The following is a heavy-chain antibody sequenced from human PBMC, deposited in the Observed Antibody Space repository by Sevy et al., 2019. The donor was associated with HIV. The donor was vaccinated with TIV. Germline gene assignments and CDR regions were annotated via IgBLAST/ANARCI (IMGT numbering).Heavy chain of an antibody. CDR2: ISYDESNK. J-gene: IGHJ4*02. D-gene: IGHD3-10*01. CDR3: AKGGLGYGSGSYLDY. CDR1: GFTFSSYG. V-gene: IGHV3-30*18. Sequence: GGSLRLSCAASGFTFSSYGMHWVRQAPGKGLEWVAVISYDESNKYYADSVKGRFTISRDNSKNTLYLQMNSLRAEDTGGYYCAKGGLGYGSGSYLDYWGQGTLVTVSS.